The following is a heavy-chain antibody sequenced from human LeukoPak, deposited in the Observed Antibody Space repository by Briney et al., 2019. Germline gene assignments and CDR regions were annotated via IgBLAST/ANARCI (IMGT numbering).Heavy chain of an antibody. V-gene: IGHV4-34*01. J-gene: IGHJ4*02. CDR2: LNHRGST. D-gene: IGHD2-15*01. CDR3: AREGTVVSHFDY. CDR1: GGSFSGYY. Sequence: PSETLSLTCAVYGGSFSGYYWSWIRQPPGKGLEWIGELNHRGSTNYNPSLKSRVTISVDTSKNQFSLKLSSVTAADTAVYYCAREGTVVSHFDYWGQGTLVTVSS.